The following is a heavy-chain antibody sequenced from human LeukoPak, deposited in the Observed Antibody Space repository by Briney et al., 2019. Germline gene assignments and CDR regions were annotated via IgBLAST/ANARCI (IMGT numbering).Heavy chain of an antibody. Sequence: GGSLRLSCVGSGFTFNSYAFHWVRQAPGKGLEWVAVISSGGTFKYYADSVKGRFTISRDKSKKTLSLQMNSLKTEDTAVYYCARAVVAASTPSDYWGQGTLVTVSS. CDR2: ISSGGTFK. CDR3: ARAVVAASTPSDY. J-gene: IGHJ4*02. V-gene: IGHV3-30-3*01. CDR1: GFTFNSYA. D-gene: IGHD2-15*01.